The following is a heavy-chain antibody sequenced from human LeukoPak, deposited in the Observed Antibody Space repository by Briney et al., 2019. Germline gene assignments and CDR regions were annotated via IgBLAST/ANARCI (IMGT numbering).Heavy chain of an antibody. CDR1: GFTFNSYN. J-gene: IGHJ4*02. Sequence: GSLRLSCAASGFTFNSYNMNWVRQAPGKGLEWVSSISSSSTYIYYADSVKGRFTISRDNAENSLYLQMNSLRAEDTAVYYCARVFSGTYLNYHHFDYWGQGTLVTVSS. D-gene: IGHD1-26*01. CDR3: ARVFSGTYLNYHHFDY. CDR2: ISSSSTYI. V-gene: IGHV3-21*01.